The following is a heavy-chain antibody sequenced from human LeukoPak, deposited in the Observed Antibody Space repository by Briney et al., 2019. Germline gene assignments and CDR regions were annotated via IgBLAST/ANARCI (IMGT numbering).Heavy chain of an antibody. CDR1: GFTFSDYY. V-gene: IGHV3-11*04. J-gene: IGHJ6*03. CDR3: ARDCSSTSCYGGYYYYYYMDV. D-gene: IGHD2-2*01. CDR2: ISSSGDTI. Sequence: GGSLRLSCAASGFTFSDYYMSWIRQAPGKGLEWISYISSSGDTIFYADSVKGRFTISRDNAKNSLYLQMNSLRAEDTAVYYCARDCSSTSCYGGYYYYYYMDVWGKGTTVTISS.